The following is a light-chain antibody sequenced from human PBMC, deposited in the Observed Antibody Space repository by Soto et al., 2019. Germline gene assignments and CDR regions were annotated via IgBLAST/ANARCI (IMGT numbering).Light chain of an antibody. CDR2: GAS. J-gene: IGKJ1*01. CDR1: QSVGSSD. V-gene: IGKV3-20*01. CDR3: QQYGRSSWT. Sequence: EIVLTQSPGTLSLSPGERATLSCRASQSVGSSDLAWYQQKPSQSPRLLIYGASSRATGIPDRFSGSGSGTDFTLTISRLEPEDFAVYYCQQYGRSSWTFGQGTKVDIK.